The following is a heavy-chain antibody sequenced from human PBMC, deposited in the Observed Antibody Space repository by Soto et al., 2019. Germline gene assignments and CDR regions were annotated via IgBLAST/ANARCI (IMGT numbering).Heavy chain of an antibody. CDR1: GYTFTSYD. CDR3: ARGLGYCSGGSCYRYFDY. CDR2: MNPNSGNT. J-gene: IGHJ4*02. Sequence: ASVKVSRKASGYTFTSYDINWVRQATGQGLEWMGWMNPNSGNTGYAQKFQGRVTMTRNTSISTAYMELSSLRSEDTAVYYCARGLGYCSGGSCYRYFDYWGQGTLVTVSS. V-gene: IGHV1-8*01. D-gene: IGHD2-15*01.